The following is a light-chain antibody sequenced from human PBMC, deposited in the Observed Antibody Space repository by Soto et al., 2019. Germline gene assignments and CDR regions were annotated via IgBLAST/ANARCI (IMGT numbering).Light chain of an antibody. Sequence: QSVLTQPPSVSGASGQKVTISYTGSFSNIGKNYVSWYQRLPGTAPKLLIYDNNERSSGIPDRFSGSKSGTSATLGIAGLQTGDEADYYCGTWDTSLSAVVFGGGTKVTVL. CDR3: GTWDTSLSAVV. CDR1: FSNIGKNY. V-gene: IGLV1-51*01. J-gene: IGLJ2*01. CDR2: DNN.